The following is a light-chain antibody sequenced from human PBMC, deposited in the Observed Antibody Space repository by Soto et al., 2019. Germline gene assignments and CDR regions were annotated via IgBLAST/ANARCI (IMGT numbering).Light chain of an antibody. CDR1: QSVASGF. CDR2: GAS. Sequence: EIVLTQSPGTLSLSPGERATLSCRASQSVASGFLAWYQQKPGQAPRLLIYGASSRATGIPDRFSCSGSGTEFTLTISRLEPEVFAVYHCQKFGRSAVTFGGGTKVDIK. V-gene: IGKV3-20*01. J-gene: IGKJ4*01. CDR3: QKFGRSAVT.